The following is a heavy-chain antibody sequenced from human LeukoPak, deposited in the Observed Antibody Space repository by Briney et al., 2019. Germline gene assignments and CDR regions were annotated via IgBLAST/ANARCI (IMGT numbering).Heavy chain of an antibody. CDR1: GGSISSYY. V-gene: IGHV4-59*06. CDR2: IYYSGST. CDR3: ARNSELVGSYYYYGMDV. D-gene: IGHD6-6*01. Sequence: SETLSLTCTVSGGSISSYYWSWIRQHPGKGLEWIGYIYYSGSTYYNPSLKSRVTISVDTSKNQFSLKLSSMTAADTAVYYCARNSELVGSYYYYGMDVWGQGTTVTASS. J-gene: IGHJ6*02.